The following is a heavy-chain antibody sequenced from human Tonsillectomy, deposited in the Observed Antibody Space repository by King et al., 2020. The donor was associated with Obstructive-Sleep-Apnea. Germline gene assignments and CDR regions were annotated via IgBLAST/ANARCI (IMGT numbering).Heavy chain of an antibody. CDR3: ARVLLWFGELTY. Sequence: VQLVESGGALVQPGGSLRLSCATSGFTFSSYWMTWVRPAPGKGREWVANIKQDGSEKYYADSVKCRFIISRDNAQNSLYLQMDSLGAGDTAVYYCARVLLWFGELTYWGQGTLVTVSS. V-gene: IGHV3-7*04. CDR1: GFTFSSYW. CDR2: IKQDGSEK. J-gene: IGHJ4*02. D-gene: IGHD3-10*01.